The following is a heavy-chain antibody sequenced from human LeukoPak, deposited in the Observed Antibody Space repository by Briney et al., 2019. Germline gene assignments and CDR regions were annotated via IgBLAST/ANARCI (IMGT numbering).Heavy chain of an antibody. D-gene: IGHD3-3*01. CDR1: GFTFSSYA. J-gene: IGHJ4*02. Sequence: GGSLRLSCAASGFTFSSYAMNWVRQAPGKGLEWVSGISASGGSTYYADSVKGRFTLSRDNAKNSLYLQMNSLRAEDTAVYYCARDNPTYYDFWSGYYLDYWGQGTLVTVSS. CDR3: ARDNPTYYDFWSGYYLDY. V-gene: IGHV3-23*01. CDR2: ISASGGST.